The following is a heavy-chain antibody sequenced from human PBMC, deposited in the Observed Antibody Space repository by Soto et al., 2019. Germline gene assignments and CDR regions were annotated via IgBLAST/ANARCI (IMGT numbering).Heavy chain of an antibody. CDR3: ARAGYCSGGSCYYYYYYMDV. J-gene: IGHJ6*03. D-gene: IGHD2-15*01. V-gene: IGHV1-8*01. CDR1: GYTFTSYD. Sequence: ASVKVSCKASGYTFTSYDINWVRQATGQGLEWMGWMNPNSGNTGYAQKFQGRVTMTRNTSISTAYMELSSLRSEDTAVYYCARAGYCSGGSCYYYYYYMDVWGKGTTVTVPS. CDR2: MNPNSGNT.